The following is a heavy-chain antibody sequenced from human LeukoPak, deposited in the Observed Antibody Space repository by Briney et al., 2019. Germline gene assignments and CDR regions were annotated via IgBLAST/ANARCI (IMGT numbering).Heavy chain of an antibody. CDR3: ARDRENYYGSGELSWFDP. V-gene: IGHV4-59*01. Sequence: SETLSLTCTVSGGSISSSYWSWIRQPPGKRLEWIGYIYYSGSTKYNPSLKSRVSISIDTSKNQFSLKLSSVTAADTAVYYCARDRENYYGSGELSWFDPWGQGTLVTVSS. CDR2: IYYSGST. CDR1: GGSISSSY. D-gene: IGHD3-10*01. J-gene: IGHJ5*02.